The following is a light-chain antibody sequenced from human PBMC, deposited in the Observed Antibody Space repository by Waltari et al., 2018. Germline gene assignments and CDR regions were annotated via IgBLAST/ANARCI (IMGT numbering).Light chain of an antibody. J-gene: IGKJ2*01. CDR3: QQYYSTLPYT. CDR1: QNVLFISNNKNY. CDR2: WAS. V-gene: IGKV4-1*01. Sequence: DIVMTQSPDSLAVSLGERATINCKSSQNVLFISNNKNYLAWYQQKPGQAPKLLIYWASTRGAGVPDRVSGSGSGTDFTLTISNLQAEDVAVYYCQQYYSTLPYTFGQGTKLEIK.